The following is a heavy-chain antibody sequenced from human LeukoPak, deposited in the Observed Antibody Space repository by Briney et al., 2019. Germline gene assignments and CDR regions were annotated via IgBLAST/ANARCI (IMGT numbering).Heavy chain of an antibody. Sequence: TGGSLRLSCAVSGFTFKSYGMHWVRQAPGKGLEWVAFIRYDGSIKYYADSVKGRFTISRDNAKDSLYLQMNSLRAEDTALYYCAVATRSFLPDYCWGQGTLVTVSS. V-gene: IGHV3-30*02. CDR3: AVATRSFLPDYC. CDR1: GFTFKSYG. CDR2: IRYDGSIK. D-gene: IGHD5-12*01. J-gene: IGHJ4*02.